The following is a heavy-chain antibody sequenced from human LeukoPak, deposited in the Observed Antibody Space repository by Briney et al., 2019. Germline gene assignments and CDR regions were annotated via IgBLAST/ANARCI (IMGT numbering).Heavy chain of an antibody. V-gene: IGHV3-74*01. CDR2: INSDESIT. D-gene: IGHD4-11*01. Sequence: PGGSLRLSCAASGFTFSSSWMYWVRHAPGKGLVWVSRINSDESITTYADSVKGRFTISRDNAKNTLYLQMNSLRAEDTAVYYCARGLVPGFLDYWGQGTPVTVPS. CDR1: GFTFSSSW. CDR3: ARGLVPGFLDY. J-gene: IGHJ4*02.